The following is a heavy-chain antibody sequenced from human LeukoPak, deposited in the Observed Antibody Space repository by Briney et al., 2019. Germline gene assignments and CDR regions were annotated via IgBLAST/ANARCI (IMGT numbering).Heavy chain of an antibody. CDR3: ARGGQWLPDAMDV. V-gene: IGHV3-11*01. J-gene: IGHJ6*02. Sequence: GGSLRLSCAASGFTFSDYYMNWIRQAPGKGLEWISHIVGRGSTISYADSVKGRFTISRDNAKNSLYLQVNSMRAEDTAVYYCARGGQWLPDAMDVWGQGTTVTVSS. CDR1: GFTFSDYY. CDR2: IVGRGSTI. D-gene: IGHD4/OR15-4a*01.